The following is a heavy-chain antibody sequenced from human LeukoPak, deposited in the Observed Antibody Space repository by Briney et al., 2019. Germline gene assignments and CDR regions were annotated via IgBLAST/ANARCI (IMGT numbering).Heavy chain of an antibody. J-gene: IGHJ5*02. CDR2: ISAYNGNT. D-gene: IGHD2-2*01. V-gene: IGHV1-18*01. CDR1: GYTFTSYG. CDR3: ARGILGYCSSTSCYDWFDP. Sequence: ASVKVSCKASGYTFTSYGISWVRQAPGQGLEWMGWISAYNGNTNYAQKLQGRVTMTTDTSTSTAYMELSSLRSEDTAVYYCARGILGYCSSTSCYDWFDPWGQGTLVTVSS.